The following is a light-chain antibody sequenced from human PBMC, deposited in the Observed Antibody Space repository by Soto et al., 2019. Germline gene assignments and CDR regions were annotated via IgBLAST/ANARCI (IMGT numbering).Light chain of an antibody. V-gene: IGLV2-18*02. CDR2: DVN. CDR1: SSDVGNSNG. J-gene: IGLJ1*01. Sequence: LTQPPSVSGSPGQSVAISCTGTSSDVGNSNGVSWYHQPPGTAPKLMIYDVNNRPPGVPDRFSGSKSGNTASLTISGLQAEDEGDYYCSSYTSSSTYVFGTGTKVTVL. CDR3: SSYTSSSTYV.